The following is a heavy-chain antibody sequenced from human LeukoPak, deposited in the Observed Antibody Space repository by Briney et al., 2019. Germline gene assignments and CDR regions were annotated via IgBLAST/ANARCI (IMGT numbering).Heavy chain of an antibody. CDR3: ARAVRRDGQFDY. CDR2: IYSGGST. CDR1: GFTVSSNY. D-gene: IGHD5-24*01. J-gene: IGHJ4*02. Sequence: PGGSLRLSCAASGFTVSSNYMSWVRQAPGKGLEWVSVIYSGGSTFYADSVKGRFTISRDNSKNTLCLQMNSLRAEDTAVYYCARAVRRDGQFDYWGQGTLVTVSS. V-gene: IGHV3-53*01.